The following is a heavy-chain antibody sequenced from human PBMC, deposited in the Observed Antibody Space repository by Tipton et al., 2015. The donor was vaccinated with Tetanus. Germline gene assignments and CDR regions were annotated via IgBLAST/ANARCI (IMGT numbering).Heavy chain of an antibody. D-gene: IGHD2-2*01. CDR1: GVSVGSYY. Sequence: GLVKPSETLSLTCTVSGVSVGSYYWSWIRQSPDKGLEWLGDVIYDGTSYYNPSLNSRVKIYLDTSMNQVSLTLTSVTAADTALYYCARGVPYSTTMVSDWFDPWGQGTLVTVSS. CDR2: VIYDGTS. V-gene: IGHV4-34*01. J-gene: IGHJ5*02. CDR3: ARGVPYSTTMVSDWFDP.